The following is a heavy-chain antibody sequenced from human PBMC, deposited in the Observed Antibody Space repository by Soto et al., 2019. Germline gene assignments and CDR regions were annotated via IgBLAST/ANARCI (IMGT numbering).Heavy chain of an antibody. CDR1: GGTFSSYT. V-gene: IGHV1-69*02. Sequence: QVQLVQSGAEVKKPGSSVKVSCKASGGTFSSYTISWVRQAPGQGLEWMGRIIPILGIANYAQKFQGRVTXTXAKSTSTAYMELSSLRSEDTAVYYCARGAHNQPFDYWGQGTLVTVSS. CDR2: IIPILGIA. J-gene: IGHJ4*02. CDR3: ARGAHNQPFDY.